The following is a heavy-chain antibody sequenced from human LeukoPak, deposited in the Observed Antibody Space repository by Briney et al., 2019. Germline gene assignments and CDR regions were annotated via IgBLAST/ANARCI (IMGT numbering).Heavy chain of an antibody. J-gene: IGHJ4*02. V-gene: IGHV4-34*01. CDR1: GGSFSGYY. CDR3: ARGSAAMVDY. CDR2: INHSGST. Sequence: KPSETLSLTCAVYGGSFSGYYWSWIRQPPGKGLEWIGEINHSGSTNYNPSLKSRVTISVNTSKNQFSLKLSSVPAADTAVYYCARGSAAMVDYWGQGTLVTVSS. D-gene: IGHD2-2*01.